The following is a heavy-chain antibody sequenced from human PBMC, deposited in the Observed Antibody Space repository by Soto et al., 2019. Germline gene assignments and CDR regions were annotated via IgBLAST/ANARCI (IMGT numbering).Heavy chain of an antibody. V-gene: IGHV1-2*04. D-gene: IGHD2-15*01. Sequence: ASVKVSCKASGYTFTGYYMHWVRQAPGQGLEWMGWINPNSGGTNYAQKLQGWVTMTRDTSISTVYMELSRLRSDDTAVYYCARAATQRRYFDYWGQGTLVTVSS. CDR1: GYTFTGYY. J-gene: IGHJ4*02. CDR2: INPNSGGT. CDR3: ARAATQRRYFDY.